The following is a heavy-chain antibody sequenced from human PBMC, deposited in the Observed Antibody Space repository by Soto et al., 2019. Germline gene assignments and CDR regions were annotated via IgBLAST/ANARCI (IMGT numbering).Heavy chain of an antibody. D-gene: IGHD4-17*01. CDR2: VYYSGYS. Sequence: SETLSLTCTVSADSISAYYWSWIRQPPGKGLEWIAYVYYSGYSYYNPSLESRVTISVDTSKSQFSLKLNSVTAADTAVYYCARTTYGDDAFEIWGQGTMVT. J-gene: IGHJ3*02. CDR3: ARTTYGDDAFEI. CDR1: ADSISAYY. V-gene: IGHV4-59*01.